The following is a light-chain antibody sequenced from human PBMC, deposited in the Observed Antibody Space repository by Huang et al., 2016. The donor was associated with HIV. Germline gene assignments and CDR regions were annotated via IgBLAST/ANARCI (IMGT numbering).Light chain of an antibody. CDR3: QHYYGTLWT. CDR1: QDISRY. Sequence: DIQMTQSPSSLSASVGDRFSITCRASQDISRYLAWYQQKPGKAPKLLLYAASRLESGVPSSFSGSGSGTDYTLTISNLQPEDFATYYCQHYYGTLWTFGQGTKVDIK. CDR2: AAS. J-gene: IGKJ1*01. V-gene: IGKV1-NL1*01.